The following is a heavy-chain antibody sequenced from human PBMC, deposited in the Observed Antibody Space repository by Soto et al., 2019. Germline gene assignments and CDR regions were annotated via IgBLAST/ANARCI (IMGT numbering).Heavy chain of an antibody. Sequence: GGSLRLSCTASGFTFGDYAMSWFRQAPGKGLEWVGFIRSKAYGGTTEYAASVKGRFTISRDDSKSIAYLQMNSLKTEDTAVYYCTRDRGSYSSSWADYWGQGTLVTVSS. J-gene: IGHJ4*02. D-gene: IGHD6-13*01. CDR2: IRSKAYGGTT. CDR3: TRDRGSYSSSWADY. CDR1: GFTFGDYA. V-gene: IGHV3-49*03.